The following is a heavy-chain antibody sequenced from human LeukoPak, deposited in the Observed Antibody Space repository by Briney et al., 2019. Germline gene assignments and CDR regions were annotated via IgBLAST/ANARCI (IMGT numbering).Heavy chain of an antibody. Sequence: ASVRVSCKASGYNFIDYYIHWVRQAPGQGLEWMGWINPNSGGTNIALKFQGRVTMTRDTSVNTAYMEASRLRSDDTAVYYCARAPYCDFSSCYTGNNRFDPWGQGTLVTVSS. CDR3: ARAPYCDFSSCYTGNNRFDP. CDR2: INPNSGGT. CDR1: GYNFIDYY. V-gene: IGHV1-2*02. D-gene: IGHD3/OR15-3a*01. J-gene: IGHJ5*02.